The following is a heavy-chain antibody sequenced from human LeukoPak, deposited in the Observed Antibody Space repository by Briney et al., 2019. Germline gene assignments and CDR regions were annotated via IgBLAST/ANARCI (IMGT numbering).Heavy chain of an antibody. CDR3: AREGLYGDYVGGAFDI. CDR2: INPSGGST. J-gene: IGHJ3*02. V-gene: IGHV1-46*01. CDR1: GYTFTSYY. Sequence: ASVKVSCKASGYTFTSYYMHWVRQAPGQGLEWMGIINPSGGSTSYAQKFQGRVTMTTDTSTSTAYMELRSLRSDDTAVYYCAREGLYGDYVGGAFDIWGQGTMVTVSS. D-gene: IGHD4-17*01.